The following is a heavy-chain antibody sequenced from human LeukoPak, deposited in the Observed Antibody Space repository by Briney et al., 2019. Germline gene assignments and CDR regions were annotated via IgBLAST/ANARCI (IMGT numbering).Heavy chain of an antibody. J-gene: IGHJ4*02. Sequence: GGSLRLSCSASGFTFSSYAMHWVRQAPGKGLEWVSAVSGSGDKTYYADSVKGRFTISRDNSKGTLYLQMNSLRAEDTALYYCARDFYDSSGYYYDYWGQGTLVTVSS. CDR2: VSGSGDKT. CDR1: GFTFSSYA. D-gene: IGHD3-22*01. V-gene: IGHV3-23*01. CDR3: ARDFYDSSGYYYDY.